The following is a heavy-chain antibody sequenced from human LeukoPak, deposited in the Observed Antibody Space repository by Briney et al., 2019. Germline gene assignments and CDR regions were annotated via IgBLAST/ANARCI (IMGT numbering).Heavy chain of an antibody. CDR1: GGTFSSYA. CDR3: ARARATMAFDI. CDR2: IIPIFGEE. D-gene: IGHD5-24*01. V-gene: IGHV1-69*01. J-gene: IGHJ3*02. Sequence: SVKVSCKASGGTFSSYAIIWVRQAPGKGLEWMGGIIPIFGEENLAQKFQGRITITGDESPSTAYMELSSLRSEDTAVYYCARARATMAFDIWGQGTMVTVSS.